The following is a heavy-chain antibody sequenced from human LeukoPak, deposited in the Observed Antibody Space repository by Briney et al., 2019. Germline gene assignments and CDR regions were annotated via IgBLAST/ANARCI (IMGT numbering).Heavy chain of an antibody. J-gene: IGHJ4*02. V-gene: IGHV1-69*06. D-gene: IGHD2-15*01. Sequence: RASVKLSCKASGGTFSSYAISWVRQAPGQGLEWMGRIIPIFGTANYAEKVQGRFTITADKSTSTAYMQLSSLRAEDTAVYYCARAGKVVVAAADWGQGTLVTVSS. CDR1: GGTFSSYA. CDR2: IIPIFGTA. CDR3: ARAGKVVVAAAD.